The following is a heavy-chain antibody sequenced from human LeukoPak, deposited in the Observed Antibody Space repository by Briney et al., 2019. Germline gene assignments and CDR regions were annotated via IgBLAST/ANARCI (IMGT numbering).Heavy chain of an antibody. J-gene: IGHJ4*02. CDR1: GFTFSSYA. CDR3: AKEGGYSSSWYWWYFDY. CDR2: ISGSGGST. Sequence: GGSLRLSCAASGFTFSSYAMSWVRQAPGRGLGWVSAISGSGGSTYYADSVKGRFTISRDNSKNTLYLQMNSLRAEDTAVYYCAKEGGYSSSWYWWYFDYWGQGTLVTVSS. V-gene: IGHV3-23*01. D-gene: IGHD6-13*01.